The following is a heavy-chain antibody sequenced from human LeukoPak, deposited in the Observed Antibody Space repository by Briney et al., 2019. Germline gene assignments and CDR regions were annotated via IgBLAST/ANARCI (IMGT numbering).Heavy chain of an antibody. D-gene: IGHD2-2*01. CDR2: IYSGGST. V-gene: IGHV3-53*01. CDR3: ARSNIVVVPAAIKNYYYYMDV. CDR1: GFTVSSNY. Sequence: GGSLRLSCAASGFTVSSNYMSWVRQAPGKGLEWVSVIYSGGSTYYADSVKGRFTISRDNSKNTLYLQMNSLRAEDTAVYYCARSNIVVVPAAIKNYYYYMDVWGKGTTVTVSS. J-gene: IGHJ6*03.